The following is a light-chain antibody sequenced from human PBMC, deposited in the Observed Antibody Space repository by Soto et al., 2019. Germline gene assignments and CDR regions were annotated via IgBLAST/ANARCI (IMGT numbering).Light chain of an antibody. V-gene: IGKV1-6*01. CDR3: LQDFSYPWT. CDR2: AAS. J-gene: IGKJ1*01. Sequence: AIQMTQSPPSLSASVGDIVIITCRASQGIRDDLGWFQQKPGQAPKLLIYAASTVHGDAPPRFSGSGSGRDFTLTISSLQPEDSATYYCLQDFSYPWTFGQGTKV. CDR1: QGIRDD.